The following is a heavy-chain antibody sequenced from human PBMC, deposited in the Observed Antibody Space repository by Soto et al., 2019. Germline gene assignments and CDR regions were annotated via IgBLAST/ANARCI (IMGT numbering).Heavy chain of an antibody. CDR1: GYTFTSYG. V-gene: IGHV1-46*01. CDR3: AREHRDANYYDSSGYYRPPAEYFQH. CDR2: INPSGGST. J-gene: IGHJ1*01. Sequence: VASVKVSCKASGYTFTSYGISWVRQAPGQGLEWMGWINPSGGSTSYAQKFQGRVTMTRDTSTSTVYMELSSLRSEDTAVYYCAREHRDANYYDSSGYYRPPAEYFQHWGQGTLVTVSS. D-gene: IGHD3-22*01.